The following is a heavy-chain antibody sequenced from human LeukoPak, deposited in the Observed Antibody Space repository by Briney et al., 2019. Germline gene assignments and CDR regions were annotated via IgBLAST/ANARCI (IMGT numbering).Heavy chain of an antibody. D-gene: IGHD3-16*01. CDR2: MNPNSGNT. J-gene: IGHJ4*02. CDR3: ARKPLFRGYYFDY. CDR1: GYTFTSYD. V-gene: IGHV1-8*01. Sequence: ASVKVSCKASGYTFTSYDINWVRQATGQGLEWMEWMNPNSGNTGYAQKFQGRVTMTRNTSISTAYMELSSLRSEDTAVYYCARKPLFRGYYFDYWGQGTLVTVSS.